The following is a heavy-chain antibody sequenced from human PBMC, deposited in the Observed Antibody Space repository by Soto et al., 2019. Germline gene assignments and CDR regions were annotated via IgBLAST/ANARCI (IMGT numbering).Heavy chain of an antibody. Sequence: ASVKVSCKASGYTFTSYYMHWVRQAPGQGLEWMGIINPSGGSTSYAQKFQGRVTMTRDTSTSTVYMELSRLRSEDTAAYYCWGGELRPGLPPVDPWGQGTLVTVSS. D-gene: IGHD6-25*01. J-gene: IGHJ5*02. CDR3: WGGELRPGLPPVDP. V-gene: IGHV1-46*01. CDR1: GYTFTSYY. CDR2: INPSGGST.